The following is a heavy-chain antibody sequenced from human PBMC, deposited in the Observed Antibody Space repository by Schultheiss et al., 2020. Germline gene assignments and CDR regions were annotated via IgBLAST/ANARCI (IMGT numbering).Heavy chain of an antibody. CDR2: IYSGGST. CDR1: GFTVSSNY. CDR3: AKEGDEIAIDYYGMDV. V-gene: IGHV3-66*02. D-gene: IGHD2-21*01. Sequence: GGSLRLSCAASGFTVSSNYMSWVRQAPGKGLEWVSVIYSGGSTYYADSVKGRFTISRDNAKNSLYLQMNSLRAEDTAVYYCAKEGDEIAIDYYGMDVWGQGTTVTVSS. J-gene: IGHJ6*02.